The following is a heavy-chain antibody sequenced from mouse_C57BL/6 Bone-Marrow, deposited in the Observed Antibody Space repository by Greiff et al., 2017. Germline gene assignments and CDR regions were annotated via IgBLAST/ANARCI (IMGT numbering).Heavy chain of an antibody. CDR3: ARDYGCSFDV. V-gene: IGHV14-2*01. D-gene: IGHD1-1*01. CDR2: IDPEGGET. Sequence: VQLQQSGAELVKPGASVKLSCTASGFTFKDYYMPWVKQRPEQGLEWIGRIDPEGGETKYTAKFKGKATLTADTSSNTAYLQLSSLTSEDAAVYYCARDYGCSFDVWGTGTTVTVSS. J-gene: IGHJ1*03. CDR1: GFTFKDYY.